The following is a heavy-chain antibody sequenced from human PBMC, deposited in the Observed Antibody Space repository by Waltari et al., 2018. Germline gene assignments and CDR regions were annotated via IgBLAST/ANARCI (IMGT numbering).Heavy chain of an antibody. CDR1: GFTVSDTY. Sequence: EVQVVESGGDLIQPGGSLRLSCAASGFTVSDTYVTWVRQAPGKGLDWVATIFVTGNTHYADSVRGRFTISRDSSRNSVYLQMDNLRAEDTATYYCARVTVVARVSDVFDVWGQGTMITVSS. D-gene: IGHD6-6*01. CDR2: IFVTGNT. CDR3: ARVTVVARVSDVFDV. J-gene: IGHJ3*01. V-gene: IGHV3-53*01.